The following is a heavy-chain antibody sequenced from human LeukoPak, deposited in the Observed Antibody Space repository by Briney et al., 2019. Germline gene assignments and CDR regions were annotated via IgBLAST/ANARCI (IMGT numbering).Heavy chain of an antibody. J-gene: IGHJ5*02. V-gene: IGHV4-59*01. CDR3: ARGNPPRLVASVGGWFDP. CDR1: GGSISSYY. Sequence: SETLSLTCTVSGGSISSYYWSWIRQPPGKGLEWIGYIYYSGSTNYNPSLKSRVTISVDTSKNQFSLKLSSVTAADTAVYYCARGNPPRLVASVGGWFDPWGQGTLVTVSS. CDR2: IYYSGST. D-gene: IGHD5-12*01.